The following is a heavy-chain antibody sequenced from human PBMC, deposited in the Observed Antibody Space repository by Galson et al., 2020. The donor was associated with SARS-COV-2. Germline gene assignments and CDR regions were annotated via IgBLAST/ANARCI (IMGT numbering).Heavy chain of an antibody. D-gene: IGHD3-3*01. J-gene: IGHJ3*02. CDR1: GFTFRTSG. CDR2: LGPSGLTR. Sequence: GGSLRLSCVASGFTFRTSGMNWVRQAPGKGLEWLSFLGPSGLTRYYAGSVMGRFTISRDNAKNSLYLQMNSLRAEDTAVYYCARADLWSGSGGDAFVILGQGTMVSVSS. V-gene: IGHV3-48*03. CDR3: ARADLWSGSGGDAFVI.